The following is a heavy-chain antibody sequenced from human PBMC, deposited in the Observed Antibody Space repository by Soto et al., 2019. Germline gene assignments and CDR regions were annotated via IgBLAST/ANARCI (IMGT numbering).Heavy chain of an antibody. CDR1: GFIFSNNA. CDR2: ISFDSSEI. V-gene: IGHV3-30*01. J-gene: IGHJ4*02. Sequence: LRLSCVGSGFIFSNNAMHWVRQAPGKGLEWVAFISFDSSEIHYADSVKGRFTISRDNPRNTLFLHVNSPRADDTAVYYCAIARVADPSLDHWGQGTLVTVSS. CDR3: AIARVADPSLDH. D-gene: IGHD3-3*01.